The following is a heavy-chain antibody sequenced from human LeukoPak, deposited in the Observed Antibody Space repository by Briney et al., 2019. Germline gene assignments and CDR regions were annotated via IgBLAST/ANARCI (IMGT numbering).Heavy chain of an antibody. CDR1: LFTFGSHA. J-gene: IGHJ4*02. Sequence: GGSLSLSCAASLFTFGSHAMSWVRQAPGKGLEWVSAISGGGGQTYYPDASTGRFTISRDDSRDTMYLQMNSLRADDTAVYYCAKGVVGASSAAAAGYFENWGQGTLVTVSS. V-gene: IGHV3-23*01. CDR2: ISGGGGQT. CDR3: AKGVVGASSAAAAGYFEN. D-gene: IGHD1-26*01.